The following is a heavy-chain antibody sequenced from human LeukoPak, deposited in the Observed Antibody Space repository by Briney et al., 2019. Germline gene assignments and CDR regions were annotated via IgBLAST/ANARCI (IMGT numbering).Heavy chain of an antibody. Sequence: PSETLSLTCTVSGGSISSYYWSWIRQPPGKGLEWIGYIYYSGSTNYNPSLKSRVTISVDTSKNQFSLKLSSVTAADTAVYYCARMTTVTTWNYYYYGMDVWGQGTTVTVSS. V-gene: IGHV4-59*01. CDR2: IYYSGST. J-gene: IGHJ6*02. CDR3: ARMTTVTTWNYYYYGMDV. CDR1: GGSISSYY. D-gene: IGHD4-17*01.